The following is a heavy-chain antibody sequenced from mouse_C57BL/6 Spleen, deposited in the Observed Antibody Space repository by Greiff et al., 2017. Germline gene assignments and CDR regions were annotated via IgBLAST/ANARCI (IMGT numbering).Heavy chain of an antibody. J-gene: IGHJ2*01. CDR3: AREGGTDYFDY. CDR2: IDPSDSET. D-gene: IGHD4-1*01. V-gene: IGHV1-52*01. CDR1: GYTFTSYW. Sequence: QVQLQQPGAELVRPGSSVKLSCKASGYTFTSYWMHWVKQRPIQGLEWIGNIDPSDSETHYNQKFKDKATLTVDKSSSTAYMQLSSLTSEASAVYYCAREGGTDYFDYWGQGTTLTVSS.